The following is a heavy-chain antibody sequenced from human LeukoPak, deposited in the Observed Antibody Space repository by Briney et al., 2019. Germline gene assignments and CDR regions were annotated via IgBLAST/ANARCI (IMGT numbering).Heavy chain of an antibody. CDR3: ASPSGGSLGLYFDY. D-gene: IGHD6-19*01. CDR2: IIPIFGTA. V-gene: IGHV1-69*06. J-gene: IGHJ4*02. CDR1: GGTFISYA. Sequence: SVKVSCKASGGTFISYAISWVRQAPGQGLEWMGGIIPIFGTANYAQKFQGRVTITADKSTSTAYMELSSLRSEDTAVYYCASPSGGSLGLYFDYWGQGTLVTVSS.